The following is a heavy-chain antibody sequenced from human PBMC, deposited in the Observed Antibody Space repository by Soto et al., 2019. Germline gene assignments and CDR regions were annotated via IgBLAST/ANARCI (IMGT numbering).Heavy chain of an antibody. CDR2: ISYDGSNK. D-gene: IGHD3-22*01. J-gene: IGHJ4*02. Sequence: QVQLVESGGGVVQPGRSLRLSCAASGFTFSSYGMHWVRQAPGKGLEWVAVISYDGSNKHYADSVKGRVTISKDNSKNRRYRKVISLRAEDTALYYCASLHYESCGYLDYWGQGTLVTVSS. V-gene: IGHV3-30*03. CDR3: ASLHYESCGYLDY. CDR1: GFTFSSYG.